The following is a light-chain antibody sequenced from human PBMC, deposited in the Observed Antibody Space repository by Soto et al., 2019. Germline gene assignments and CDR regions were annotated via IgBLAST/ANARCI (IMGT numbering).Light chain of an antibody. CDR3: MQALQNPTT. J-gene: IGKJ5*01. V-gene: IGKV2-28*01. CDR2: LGS. Sequence: DIVMPQSPLSLPVTPGQPPSISCRSGQSLLNSDGDNYLDWFLHRPGQSPQRLIYLGSNRASGVPERFSGSGSGTDFTLRISRVEAEDVGVYYCMQALQNPTTFGQGTRVEIK. CDR1: QSLLNSDGDNY.